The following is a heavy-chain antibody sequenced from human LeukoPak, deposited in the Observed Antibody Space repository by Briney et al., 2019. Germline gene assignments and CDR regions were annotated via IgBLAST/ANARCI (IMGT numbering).Heavy chain of an antibody. J-gene: IGHJ3*02. Sequence: GESLKISCKGSGYSFTSYWIGWVRQMPGKGLEWMGIIYPGDSDTRYSPSFQGQVTISADKSISTAYPQWSSLKASDTAMYYCARCYCSSTSCYAPFDAFDIWGQGTMVTVYS. V-gene: IGHV5-51*01. CDR3: ARCYCSSTSCYAPFDAFDI. CDR1: GYSFTSYW. CDR2: IYPGDSDT. D-gene: IGHD2-2*01.